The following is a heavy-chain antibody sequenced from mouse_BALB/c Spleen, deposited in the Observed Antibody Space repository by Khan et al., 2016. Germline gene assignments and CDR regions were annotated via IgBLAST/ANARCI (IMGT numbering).Heavy chain of an antibody. CDR2: ISYSGST. Sequence: EVQLQESGPGLVKPSQSLSLTCTVTGYSITSDYAWNWIRQFPGNKLEWMGYISYSGSTSYNPSPKSRISITRDTSKNQFFLQLNSVTTEDTATXYYARNGNRYERTWFAYWGQGTLVTVSA. V-gene: IGHV3-2*02. CDR3: ARNGNRYERTWFAY. D-gene: IGHD2-14*01. CDR1: GYSITSDYA. J-gene: IGHJ3*01.